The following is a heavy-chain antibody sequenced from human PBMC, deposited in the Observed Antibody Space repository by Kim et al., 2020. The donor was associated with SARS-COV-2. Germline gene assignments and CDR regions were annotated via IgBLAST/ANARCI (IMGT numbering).Heavy chain of an antibody. CDR2: ISSNGGST. J-gene: IGHJ4*02. Sequence: GGSLRLSCAASGFTFSSYAMHWVRQAPGKGLEYVSAISSNGGSTYYANSVKGRFTISRDNSKNTLYLQMGSLRAEDMAVYYCARGSSGWFFDYWGQGTLVTVSS. CDR3: ARGSSGWFFDY. CDR1: GFTFSSYA. D-gene: IGHD6-19*01. V-gene: IGHV3-64*01.